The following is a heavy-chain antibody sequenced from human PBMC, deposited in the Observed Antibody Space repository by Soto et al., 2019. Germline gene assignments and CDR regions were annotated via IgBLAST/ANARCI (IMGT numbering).Heavy chain of an antibody. CDR2: ISGTDDYT. CDR1: GFTFSNFA. Sequence: GGSLRLSCAASGFTFSNFAMTWVRQAPGEGLEWVSSISGTDDYTYYADSVKGRFTISRDNSRNTLFLQMDSLRADDTAVYFCAKGTSSEFLLSFDDWGHGTLVTVYS. CDR3: AKGTSSEFLLSFDD. J-gene: IGHJ4*01. V-gene: IGHV3-23*01. D-gene: IGHD3-10*01.